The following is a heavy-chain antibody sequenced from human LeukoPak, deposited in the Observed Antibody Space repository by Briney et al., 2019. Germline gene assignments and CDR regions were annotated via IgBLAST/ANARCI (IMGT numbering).Heavy chain of an antibody. J-gene: IGHJ1*01. Sequence: PGGSLRLSGAASGFTFSNYAITWVRQAPGKGLEWVSTISSSGTNTYYADSVKGRFTISRDNSKNTLYLRMNSLRAEDTAVYYCAKDGHYDSSGFTLQYWGQGTLVTVSS. CDR1: GFTFSNYA. CDR3: AKDGHYDSSGFTLQY. CDR2: ISSSGTNT. V-gene: IGHV3-23*01. D-gene: IGHD3-22*01.